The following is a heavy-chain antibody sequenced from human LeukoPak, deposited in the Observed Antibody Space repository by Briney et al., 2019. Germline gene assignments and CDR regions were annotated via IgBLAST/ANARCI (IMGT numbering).Heavy chain of an antibody. D-gene: IGHD2-2*01. V-gene: IGHV3-20*04. CDR3: GRVYCSTTSCYDYYDYYMDV. J-gene: IGHJ6*03. CDR1: GFRFDDYG. Sequence: GGSLRLSCAASGFRFDDYGMSWVRHVPGKGLEWVSGINWDGAITGYADSVKGRFTISRDNVKNSLYLQMNSLRVEDTALYFCGRVYCSTTSCYDYYDYYMDVWGIGTAVTVSS. CDR2: INWDGAIT.